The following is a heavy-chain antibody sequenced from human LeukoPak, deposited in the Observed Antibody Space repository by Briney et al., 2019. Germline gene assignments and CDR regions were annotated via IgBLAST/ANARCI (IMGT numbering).Heavy chain of an antibody. CDR2: IYYSGST. J-gene: IGHJ5*02. V-gene: IGHV4-59*01. CDR3: ARYYGSGSYYNVGLYLFDP. Sequence: KPSETLSLTCTVSGGSISSYYWSWIRQPPGKGLEWIGYIYYSGSTNYNPSLKSRVTISVDTSKNQFSLKLSSVTAADTAVYYCARYYGSGSYYNVGLYLFDPWGQGTLVTVSS. CDR1: GGSISSYY. D-gene: IGHD3-10*01.